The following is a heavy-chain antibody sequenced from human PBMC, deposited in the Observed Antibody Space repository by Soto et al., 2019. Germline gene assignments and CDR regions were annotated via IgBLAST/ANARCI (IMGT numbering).Heavy chain of an antibody. CDR2: IYTSGST. V-gene: IGHV4-4*07. Sequence: SETLSLTCTVSDDFISSYYWNWIRQPAGKGLEWIGRIYTSGSTNYNPSLKSRVTMSVDTSKNQFSLKLSSVTAADTAVYYCARAPITGTTFWYFDYWGQGTMVTVYS. CDR3: ARAPITGTTFWYFDY. J-gene: IGHJ4*02. CDR1: DDFISSYY. D-gene: IGHD1-7*01.